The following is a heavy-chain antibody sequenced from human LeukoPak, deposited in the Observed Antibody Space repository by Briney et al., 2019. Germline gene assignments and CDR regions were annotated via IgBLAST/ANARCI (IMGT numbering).Heavy chain of an antibody. D-gene: IGHD3-22*01. CDR2: FYYSGST. Sequence: SETLSLTCTVSGASVSSGDYYWSWIRQPPGKGLEWIEYFYYSGSTYYNPSLKSRITISVDTSKNQFSLKLSSVTAADTAVYYCARWKYYYDSSSNWFDPWGQGTLVTVSS. V-gene: IGHV4-30-4*08. CDR1: GASVSSGDYY. J-gene: IGHJ5*02. CDR3: ARWKYYYDSSSNWFDP.